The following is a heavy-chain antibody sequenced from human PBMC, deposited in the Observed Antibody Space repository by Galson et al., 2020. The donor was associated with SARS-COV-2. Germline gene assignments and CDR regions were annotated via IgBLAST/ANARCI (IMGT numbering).Heavy chain of an antibody. D-gene: IGHD3-22*01. CDR2: INSYGNST. V-gene: IGHV3-74*01. Sequence: GGSLRLSCAASGFSFSDYWMHWVRQAPGKGLVWVSRINSYGNSTNYADSVRGRFTVSRDNAKNVLYLQMNSLRAEDTAVYYCTRHSSGDYWGQGTLVTVSP. J-gene: IGHJ4*02. CDR3: TRHSSGDY. CDR1: GFSFSDYW.